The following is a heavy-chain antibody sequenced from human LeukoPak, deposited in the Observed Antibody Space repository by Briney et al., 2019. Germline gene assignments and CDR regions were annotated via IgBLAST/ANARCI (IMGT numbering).Heavy chain of an antibody. Sequence: SVKVSCKASGGTSSSYAISWVRQAPGQGLEWMGGIIPIFGTANYAQKFQGRVTITADESTSTAYMELSSLRSEDTAVYYCAKGLLTNYYYYGMDVWGQGTTVTVSS. CDR3: AKGLLTNYYYYGMDV. V-gene: IGHV1-69*13. J-gene: IGHJ6*02. CDR1: GGTSSSYA. D-gene: IGHD2-15*01. CDR2: IIPIFGTA.